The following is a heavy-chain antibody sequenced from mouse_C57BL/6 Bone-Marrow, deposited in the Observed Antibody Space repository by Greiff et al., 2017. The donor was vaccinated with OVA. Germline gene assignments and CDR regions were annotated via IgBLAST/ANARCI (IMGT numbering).Heavy chain of an antibody. V-gene: IGHV5-6*02. D-gene: IGHD2-4*01. CDR3: ARGRGLRRVGYFDV. J-gene: IGHJ1*03. Sequence: EVKLMESGGDLVKPGGSLKLSCAASGFTFSSYGMSWVRQTPDKRLEWVATISSGGSYTYYPDSVKGRFTISRDNAKNTLYLQMSSLKSEDTAMYYCARGRGLRRVGYFDVRGTGTTVTVSS. CDR2: ISSGGSYT. CDR1: GFTFSSYG.